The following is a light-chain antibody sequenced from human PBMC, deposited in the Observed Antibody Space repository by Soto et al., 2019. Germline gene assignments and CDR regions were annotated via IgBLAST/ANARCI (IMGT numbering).Light chain of an antibody. Sequence: EIVMTQSPATLSVSRGERATLSCRASQSVSSNLAWYQQKPGQAPRLLIYGASTRATGIPARFSGSGSATDFTLTISRLEPEDFAIYFCQQSGSSPLTFGGGTKVDIK. CDR1: QSVSSN. V-gene: IGKV3-15*01. CDR2: GAS. CDR3: QQSGSSPLT. J-gene: IGKJ4*01.